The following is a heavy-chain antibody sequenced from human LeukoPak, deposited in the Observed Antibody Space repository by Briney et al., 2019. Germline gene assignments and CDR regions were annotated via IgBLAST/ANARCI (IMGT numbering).Heavy chain of an antibody. Sequence: PGGSLRLSCAASGFTFSSYAMSWVRQAPGKGLKWVSTISGSGGSTYYADSVKGRFTISRDNSRTTLYLQMNSLRAEDTAVYYCAKDRAAPATPYNWFDPWGQGTLVTVSS. CDR3: AKDRAAPATPYNWFDP. V-gene: IGHV3-23*01. J-gene: IGHJ5*02. D-gene: IGHD6-13*01. CDR2: ISGSGGST. CDR1: GFTFSSYA.